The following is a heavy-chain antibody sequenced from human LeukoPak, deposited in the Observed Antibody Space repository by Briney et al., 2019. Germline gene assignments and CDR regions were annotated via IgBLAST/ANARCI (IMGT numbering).Heavy chain of an antibody. CDR3: ARARSRWFGELLA. Sequence: GGSLRLSCAASGFTFSSYWMSWVRQAPGKGLEWVANIKQDGSEKYYVDSVKGRFTISRDNAKNTLYLQMNSLRAEDTAVYYCARARSRWFGELLAWGQGTLVTVSS. CDR2: IKQDGSEK. J-gene: IGHJ5*02. CDR1: GFTFSSYW. V-gene: IGHV3-7*01. D-gene: IGHD3-10*01.